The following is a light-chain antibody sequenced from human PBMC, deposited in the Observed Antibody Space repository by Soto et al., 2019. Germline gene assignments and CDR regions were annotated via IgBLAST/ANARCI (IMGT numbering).Light chain of an antibody. J-gene: IGKJ1*01. CDR1: ESIDSW. CDR2: KAS. CDR3: QQYNSYRA. Sequence: DIQMTQSPSTLPASVGDRVTITCRASESIDSWLAWHQQKPGRAPKLLISKASSLESGVPSRFSGSGFGTEFTLTISSLQPDDFATYYCQQYNSYRAFGQGTKVDTK. V-gene: IGKV1-5*03.